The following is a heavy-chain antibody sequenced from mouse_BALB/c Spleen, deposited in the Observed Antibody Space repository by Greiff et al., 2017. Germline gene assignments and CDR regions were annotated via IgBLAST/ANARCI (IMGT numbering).Heavy chain of an antibody. Sequence: EVKLQESGGGLVQPGGSLKLSCAASGFTFSSYTMSWVRQTPEKRLEWVAYISNGGGSTYYPDTVKGRFTISRDNAKNTLYLQMSSLKSEDTAMYYCARQLAGDYWGQGTTLTVSS. D-gene: IGHD4-1*01. CDR1: GFTFSSYT. CDR3: ARQLAGDY. J-gene: IGHJ2*01. CDR2: ISNGGGST. V-gene: IGHV5-12-2*01.